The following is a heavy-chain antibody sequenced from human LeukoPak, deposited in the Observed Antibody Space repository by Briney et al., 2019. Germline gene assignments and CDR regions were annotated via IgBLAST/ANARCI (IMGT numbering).Heavy chain of an antibody. CDR2: IYSSGST. CDR1: GASISGSDYY. D-gene: IGHD2-15*01. V-gene: IGHV4-39*01. J-gene: IGHJ3*01. Sequence: PSETLSLTCSVSGASISGSDYYWGWIRQPPGKGLEWIGCIYSSGSTYYNPSLKSRVTISIDTSKNQFSLYLISVTAADTAVYHCATIRPKVAAASPWGQGTMVTVSS. CDR3: ATIRPKVAAASP.